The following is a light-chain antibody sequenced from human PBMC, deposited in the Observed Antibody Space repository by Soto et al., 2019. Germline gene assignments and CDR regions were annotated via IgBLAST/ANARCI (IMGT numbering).Light chain of an antibody. CDR3: EEYNDWAPKT. CDR2: GAS. CDR1: QSVSSN. V-gene: IGKV3-15*01. J-gene: IGKJ1*01. Sequence: EIVMTQSPATLSVSPGERATLSCRASQSVSSNLAWYQQKPGQAPRLLIYGASTRATGIPARFSGSGSGTEFTLTISSLQAEDFAVYYCEEYNDWAPKTFGQGTNVEIK.